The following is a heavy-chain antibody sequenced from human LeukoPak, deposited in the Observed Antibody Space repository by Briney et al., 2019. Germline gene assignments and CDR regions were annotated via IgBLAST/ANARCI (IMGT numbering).Heavy chain of an antibody. V-gene: IGHV1-69*13. J-gene: IGHJ4*02. CDR2: IIPIFGTA. CDR1: GGTFNSYA. CDR3: AKDRSYTTYYFDY. Sequence: SVKVSCKASGGTFNSYAINWVRQAPGQGLEWMGGIIPIFGTANYAQKFQGRVTITADESTSTAYMELSSLRSEDTAVYYCAKDRSYTTYYFDYWGQGTLVTVSS. D-gene: IGHD1-26*01.